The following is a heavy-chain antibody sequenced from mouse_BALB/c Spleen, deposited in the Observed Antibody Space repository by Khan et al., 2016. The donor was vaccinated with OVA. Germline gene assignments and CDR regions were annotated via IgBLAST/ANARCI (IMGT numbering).Heavy chain of an antibody. CDR2: IWGDGST. D-gene: IGHD1-2*01. CDR3: AKWGTANYYAMDY. V-gene: IGHV2-3*01. J-gene: IGHJ4*01. CDR1: GFSLTSYG. Sequence: VQLQESGPGLVAPSQSLSITCTVSGFSLTSYGVNWVRQPPGKGLEWLGVIWGDGSTNYHSTLMSRLSISQDNSQLQVFLKLRSLQTDDTATYYCAKWGTANYYAMDYWGQGTSVTVSS.